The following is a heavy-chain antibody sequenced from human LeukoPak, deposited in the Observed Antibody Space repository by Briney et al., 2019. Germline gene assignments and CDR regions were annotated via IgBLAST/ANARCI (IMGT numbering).Heavy chain of an antibody. D-gene: IGHD5-12*01. V-gene: IGHV3-48*03. CDR1: GFTFSSYE. CDR3: ARERLRDNWFDP. CDR2: ISSSGSTI. J-gene: IGHJ5*02. Sequence: GGSLRLSCAASGFTFSSYEMNWVRQAPGKELEWVSYISSSGSTIYYADSVKGRFTISRDNAKNTLYLQMNSLRAEDTAVYYCARERLRDNWFDPWGQGTLVTVSS.